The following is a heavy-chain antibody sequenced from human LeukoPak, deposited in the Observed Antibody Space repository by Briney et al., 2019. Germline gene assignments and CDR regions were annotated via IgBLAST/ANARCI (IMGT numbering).Heavy chain of an antibody. CDR2: ITTYNGDK. J-gene: IGHJ4*02. V-gene: IGHV1-18*01. D-gene: IGHD2-8*01. Sequence: GAPVKVSCKASGYTLSGYGITWVRQAPGQGLEWVGWITTYNGDKKYSEKFQGRVTMTTDTSTSTYYMELRSLRSDDTAIYYCARDCSNGVCYPRDYWGQGTLVTVST. CDR3: ARDCSNGVCYPRDY. CDR1: GYTLSGYG.